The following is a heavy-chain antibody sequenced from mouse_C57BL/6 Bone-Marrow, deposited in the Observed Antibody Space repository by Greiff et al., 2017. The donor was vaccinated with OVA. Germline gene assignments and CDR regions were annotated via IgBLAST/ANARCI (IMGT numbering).Heavy chain of an antibody. Sequence: VQLQQSGPELVKPGDSVKISCKASGYSFTGYFMNWVMQSHGKSLEWIGRINPYNGDTFYNQKFKGKATLTVDKSSSTAHMELRSLTSEDSAVYYCARREQLRLRDAMDYWGQGTSVTVSS. D-gene: IGHD3-2*02. CDR3: ARREQLRLRDAMDY. CDR2: INPYNGDT. CDR1: GYSFTGYF. J-gene: IGHJ4*01. V-gene: IGHV1-20*01.